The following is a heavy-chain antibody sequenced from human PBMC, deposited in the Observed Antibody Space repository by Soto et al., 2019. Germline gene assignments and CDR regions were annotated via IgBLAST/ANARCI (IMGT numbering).Heavy chain of an antibody. CDR3: AKSGGYSSGWYYFDY. D-gene: IGHD6-19*01. CDR2: SSGSGAFI. J-gene: IGHJ4*02. V-gene: IGHV3-23*01. Sequence: PGGSLRLSCAASGFTFSGYAMTWVRQAPGKGLEWVSSSSGSGAFIYYADSVKDRFTISRDNSKNTLYLQLSSLRAEDTAVYYCAKSGGYSSGWYYFDYWGQGTLVTVSS. CDR1: GFTFSGYA.